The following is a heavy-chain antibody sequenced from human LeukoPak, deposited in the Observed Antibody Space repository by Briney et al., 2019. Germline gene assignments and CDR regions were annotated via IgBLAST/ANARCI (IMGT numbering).Heavy chain of an antibody. Sequence: GGSLRLSCAASGFTFSSYGMHWVRQAPGQGLEWMGIINPRGGSTSYTQKFQGRVTMTRDTSTSTVYMELSRLRSDDTAVYYCARDVAVAGTVDYWGQGTLVTVSS. CDR3: ARDVAVAGTVDY. CDR2: INPRGGST. CDR1: GFTFSSYG. D-gene: IGHD6-19*01. V-gene: IGHV1-46*01. J-gene: IGHJ4*02.